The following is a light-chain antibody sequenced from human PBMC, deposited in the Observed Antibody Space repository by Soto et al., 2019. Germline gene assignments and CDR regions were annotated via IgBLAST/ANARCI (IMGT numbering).Light chain of an antibody. Sequence: EIVMTQSPVTLSVSPGERATLSCRASQSVSSNLAWYRQKPGQAPRLLIYGASTRATGIPARFSGSGSGTEFTLTISSLQSEDFAFYYCQQYNSWPPRYTFGQGTKLEIK. J-gene: IGKJ2*01. CDR2: GAS. CDR3: QQYNSWPPRYT. CDR1: QSVSSN. V-gene: IGKV3-15*01.